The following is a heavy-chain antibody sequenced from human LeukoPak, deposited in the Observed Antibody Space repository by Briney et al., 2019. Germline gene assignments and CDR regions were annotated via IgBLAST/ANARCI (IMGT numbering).Heavy chain of an antibody. CDR2: ISGSGGST. CDR3: AKRPLGIAARGQPLDY. J-gene: IGHJ4*02. D-gene: IGHD6-6*01. Sequence: GGSLRLSCAASGFTFSSYAMSWVRQAPGKGLEWVSAISGSGGSTYYADSVKGRFTISRDNSKNTLYLQMNSLRAEDTAVYYCAKRPLGIAARGQPLDYWGQGTLVTVSS. CDR1: GFTFSSYA. V-gene: IGHV3-23*01.